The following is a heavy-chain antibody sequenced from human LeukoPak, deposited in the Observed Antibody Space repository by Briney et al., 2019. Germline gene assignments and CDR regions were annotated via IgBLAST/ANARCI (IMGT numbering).Heavy chain of an antibody. CDR1: GFTFSSYA. CDR2: ISYDGSNK. D-gene: IGHD3-10*01. Sequence: PGGSLRLSCAASGFTFSSYAMHWVRQAPGKGLEWGAVISYDGSNKYYADSVKGRFTISRDNSKNTLYLQMNSLRAEDTAVYYCARASRFGEFENYYMDVWGKGTTVTVSS. CDR3: ARASRFGEFENYYMDV. J-gene: IGHJ6*03. V-gene: IGHV3-30*04.